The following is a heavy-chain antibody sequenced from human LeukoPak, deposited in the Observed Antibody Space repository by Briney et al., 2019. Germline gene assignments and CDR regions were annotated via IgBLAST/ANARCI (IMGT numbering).Heavy chain of an antibody. J-gene: IGHJ4*02. CDR2: IGDNT. CDR3: AKAWAFVSANFFDS. V-gene: IGHV3-23*01. Sequence: GGSLRLSCAASGFTFSSYAMSWVRQAPGKGMEWVSAIGDNTYYTESVKGRFTISRDNSKNTLYLQMNDVGADDAAFYYCAKAWAFVSANFFDSWGQGTLVTVSS. CDR1: GFTFSSYA. D-gene: IGHD2/OR15-2a*01.